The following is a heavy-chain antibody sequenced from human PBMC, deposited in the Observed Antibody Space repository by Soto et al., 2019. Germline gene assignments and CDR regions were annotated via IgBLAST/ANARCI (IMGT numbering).Heavy chain of an antibody. Sequence: SETLSLTCAVYGGSFSGYYWSWIRQPPGKGLEWIGEINHSGSTNYNPSLKSRVTISVDTSKNQFSLKLSSVTAADTAVYYCARGTIVVVPAATPPRFDYWGQGTLVTVSS. CDR1: GGSFSGYY. CDR3: ARGTIVVVPAATPPRFDY. J-gene: IGHJ4*02. D-gene: IGHD2-2*01. V-gene: IGHV4-34*01. CDR2: INHSGST.